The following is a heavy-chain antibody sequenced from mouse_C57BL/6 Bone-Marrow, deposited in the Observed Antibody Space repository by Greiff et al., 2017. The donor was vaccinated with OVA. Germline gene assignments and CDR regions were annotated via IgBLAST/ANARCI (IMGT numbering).Heavy chain of an antibody. V-gene: IGHV1-15*01. CDR1: GYTFTDYE. J-gene: IGHJ4*01. CDR3: TRDGYPHYCAMDY. CDR2: IDPETGGT. D-gene: IGHD2-3*01. Sequence: QVQLQQSGAELVRPGASVTLSCKASGYTFTDYEMHWVKQTPVHGLEWIGAIDPETGGTAYNQKFKGKAILTADKSSSTAYMELRSLTSEDSAVYYCTRDGYPHYCAMDYWGQGTSVTVSA.